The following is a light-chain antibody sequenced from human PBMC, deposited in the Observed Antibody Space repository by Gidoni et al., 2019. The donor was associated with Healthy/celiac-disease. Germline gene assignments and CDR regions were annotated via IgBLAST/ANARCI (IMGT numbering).Light chain of an antibody. V-gene: IGKV3-11*01. CDR3: QQRSNWPHT. Sequence: IVLPQSPSTLSLSPWERATLSCRASQSVSSYLAGYQQKHGQAPRLLIYDASNRATGITARVSGSGSGTDFTLTISSVEHEDVAVYYCQQRSNWPHTFGGGTKVEIK. J-gene: IGKJ4*01. CDR1: QSVSSY. CDR2: DAS.